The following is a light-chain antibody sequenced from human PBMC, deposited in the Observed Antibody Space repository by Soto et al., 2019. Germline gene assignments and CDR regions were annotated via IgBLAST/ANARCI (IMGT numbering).Light chain of an antibody. CDR2: GNS. CDR3: QSYDSSLSGFVV. Sequence: QSVLTQPPSVSGAPGQRVTISCTGSSSNIGAGYDVHWYQQLPGTAPKLLIYGNSNRSSGVPDRFSGSKSGTSASLAITGLQAEGEADSYCQSYDSSLSGFVVFGGGTTLTV. J-gene: IGLJ2*01. CDR1: SSNIGAGYD. V-gene: IGLV1-40*01.